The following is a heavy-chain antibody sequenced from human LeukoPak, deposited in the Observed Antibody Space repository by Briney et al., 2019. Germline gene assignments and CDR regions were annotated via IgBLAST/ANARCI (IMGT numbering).Heavy chain of an antibody. V-gene: IGHV4-4*07. D-gene: IGHD6-13*01. J-gene: IGHJ4*02. CDR1: GGSISSYY. CDR2: IYTSGST. Sequence: SETLSLTCTVSGGSISSYYWSWIRQPAGKGLEWIGRIYTSGSTNYNPSLKSRVTMSVDTSKNQLSLKVRSVTAADTAVYYCARAAAAAGGQYFDYWGQGSVVTVS. CDR3: ARAAAAAGGQYFDY.